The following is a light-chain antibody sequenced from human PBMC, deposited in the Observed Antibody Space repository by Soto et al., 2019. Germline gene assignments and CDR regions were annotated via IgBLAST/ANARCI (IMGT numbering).Light chain of an antibody. CDR2: AAS. J-gene: IGKJ1*01. CDR3: QKYNSAPWT. V-gene: IGKV1-27*01. CDR1: QDISNY. Sequence: DIQMTHSPSSLFASVCDRVTITSQATQDISNYLAWYQQKPGKVPKLLIYAASTLQSGVPSRFSGSGSGTDFTLTISSLQPEDVATYYCQKYNSAPWTFGQGTKVDIK.